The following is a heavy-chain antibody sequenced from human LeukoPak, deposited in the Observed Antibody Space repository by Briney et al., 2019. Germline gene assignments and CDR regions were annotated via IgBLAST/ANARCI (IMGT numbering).Heavy chain of an antibody. J-gene: IGHJ4*02. D-gene: IGHD6-13*01. V-gene: IGHV4-38-2*02. CDR3: ARDNRQQQLDFDY. CDR2: IYHSGST. CDR1: GYPISSGYY. Sequence: SETLSLTCTVSGYPISSGYYWGWIRQAPGKGLEWIASIYHSGSTYYNPSLKSRVTISVDTSKNQFSLKLSSMTAADTAVYFCARDNRQQQLDFDYWGQGTLVTVSS.